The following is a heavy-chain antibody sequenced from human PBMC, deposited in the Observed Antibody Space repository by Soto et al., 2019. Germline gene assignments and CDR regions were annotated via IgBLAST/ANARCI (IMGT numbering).Heavy chain of an antibody. Sequence: GGSLRLSCAASGFSFGYYTMTWVRQAPGKGLEWVGLIRSKTSGGTREYAASVKGRFTISRDDSKSIAYLQMNSLKTEDTAVYFCTREVFCDYWGQGILVTVSS. V-gene: IGHV3-49*04. CDR1: GFSFGYYT. J-gene: IGHJ4*02. CDR2: IRSKTSGGTR. D-gene: IGHD3-9*01. CDR3: TREVFCDY.